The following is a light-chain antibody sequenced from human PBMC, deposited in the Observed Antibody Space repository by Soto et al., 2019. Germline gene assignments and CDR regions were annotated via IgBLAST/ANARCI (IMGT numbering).Light chain of an antibody. V-gene: IGLV4-69*01. CDR2: LNSDGSH. J-gene: IGLJ3*02. Sequence: QLVLTQSPSASASLGASVNLTCTLSSGHSTYAIAWHQQQPEKGPRYLMKLNSDGSHSKGDGIPDRFSGSSSGAERYLTISSLQSEDEADYYCQTWGTVIRVFGGGTKVTVL. CDR3: QTWGTVIRV. CDR1: SGHSTYA.